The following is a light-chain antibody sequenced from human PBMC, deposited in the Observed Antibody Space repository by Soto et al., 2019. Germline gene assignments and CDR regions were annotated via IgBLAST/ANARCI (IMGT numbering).Light chain of an antibody. J-gene: IGKJ1*01. CDR2: AAS. V-gene: IGKV3-15*01. Sequence: EVEMTQCTAALPVCPXGRASLACTASESVTSSLAWYQQNPGGPPRLLIYAASTRATDVPARFSGGGSETEFALTISSLQSEDFAVYFCQEYNIWPLWTFGQGTKVDIK. CDR1: ESVTSS. CDR3: QEYNIWPLWT.